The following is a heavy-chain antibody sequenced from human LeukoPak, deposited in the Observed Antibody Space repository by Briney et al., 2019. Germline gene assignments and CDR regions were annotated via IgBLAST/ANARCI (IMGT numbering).Heavy chain of an antibody. Sequence: ASVKVSCKASGYTFTSYDINWVRQATGQGLEWMGWMNPNSGNTGYAQKFQGRVTMTRNTSISTAYMELSSLRSEDTAVYCCARVLRGGGYFYSPTFRYFDYWGQGTLVTVSS. CDR2: MNPNSGNT. J-gene: IGHJ4*02. D-gene: IGHD3-22*01. CDR1: GYTFTSYD. CDR3: ARVLRGGGYFYSPTFRYFDY. V-gene: IGHV1-8*01.